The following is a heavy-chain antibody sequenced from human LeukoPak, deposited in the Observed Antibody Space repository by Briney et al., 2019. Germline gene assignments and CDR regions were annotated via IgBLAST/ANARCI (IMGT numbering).Heavy chain of an antibody. J-gene: IGHJ3*02. CDR2: IGAAGDT. V-gene: IGHV3-13*01. CDR3: ARGHVLWLGESSDAFDI. Sequence: PGGSLRLSCAASGFTLRNYDMHWVRQATGKGLEWVSGIGAAGDTYYPGSVKGRFTISRDNAKNSLYLQMNGLRAGDTAVYYCARGHVLWLGESSDAFDIWGQGTMVIVSS. D-gene: IGHD3-10*01. CDR1: GFTLRNYD.